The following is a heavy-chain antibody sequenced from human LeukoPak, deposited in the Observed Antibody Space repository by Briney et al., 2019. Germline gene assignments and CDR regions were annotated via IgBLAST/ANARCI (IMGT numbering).Heavy chain of an antibody. CDR3: AKDEDNSGYFFGWDY. V-gene: IGHV3-7*03. J-gene: IGHJ4*02. D-gene: IGHD3-22*01. Sequence: GGALRLSCAASGFTFSHYWMTWVRQAPGKGLEWGANINTDGSAIFYADSVKGRSTISRENVKNSLSLQMNSLRAEDTAVYYCAKDEDNSGYFFGWDYWGQGTLVTVSS. CDR2: INTDGSAI. CDR1: GFTFSHYW.